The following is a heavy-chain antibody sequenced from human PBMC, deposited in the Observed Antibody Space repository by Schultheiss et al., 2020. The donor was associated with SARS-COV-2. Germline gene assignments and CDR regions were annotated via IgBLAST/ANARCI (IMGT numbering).Heavy chain of an antibody. J-gene: IGHJ4*02. D-gene: IGHD6-19*01. CDR2: IYHSGST. CDR3: ARAGIRLGPYIAVAVPFDY. CDR1: DDSIRSYY. V-gene: IGHV4-59*01. Sequence: SETLSLTCTVSDDSIRSYYWSWIRQSPGKGLEWIGEIYHSGSTNYNPSLKSRVTISVDTSKNQFSLKLSSVTAADTAVYYCARAGIRLGPYIAVAVPFDYWGQGTLVTVSS.